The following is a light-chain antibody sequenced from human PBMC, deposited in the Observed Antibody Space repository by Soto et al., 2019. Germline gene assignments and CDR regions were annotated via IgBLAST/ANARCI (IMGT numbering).Light chain of an antibody. CDR2: ETS. V-gene: IGKV3-15*01. Sequence: EMVMTQSSGTLSLSPGERATLSCRASQNIRSNLAWYQQKPGQAPRLLIYETSIRAPGIPARFSGSGSGTEFTLTISSLQSEDFAVYHCQQYNNWPPFTFGPGTKVDIK. CDR3: QQYNNWPPFT. J-gene: IGKJ3*01. CDR1: QNIRSN.